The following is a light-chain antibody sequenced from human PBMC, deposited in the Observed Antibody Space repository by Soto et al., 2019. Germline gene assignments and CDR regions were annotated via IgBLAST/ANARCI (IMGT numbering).Light chain of an antibody. CDR3: QHRSIWPVS. CDR2: DAS. V-gene: IGKV3-11*01. CDR1: QSVSSY. J-gene: IGKJ5*01. Sequence: EIVLTQSPATLSLSPGERATLFCRASQSVSSYLAWYQQKPGQAPGLLTFDASNRATGIPARFSGSGSATDFTLTISSLEPEDVAVYYCQHRSIWPVSFGQGTRLEIK.